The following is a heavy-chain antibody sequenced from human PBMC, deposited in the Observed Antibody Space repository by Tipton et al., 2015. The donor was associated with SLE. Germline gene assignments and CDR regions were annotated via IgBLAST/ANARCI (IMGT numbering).Heavy chain of an antibody. CDR2: ISWNSGSI. J-gene: IGHJ5*02. V-gene: IGHV3-9*03. D-gene: IGHD6-19*01. Sequence: SLRLSCEASGFTFDDHGMSWVRQVPGKGLEWVSGISWNSGSIGYADSVKGRFTISRDNAKNSLYLQMNSLRAEDMALYYCAKGSSSGWYLNWFDPWGQGTLVTVSS. CDR3: AKGSSSGWYLNWFDP. CDR1: GFTFDDHG.